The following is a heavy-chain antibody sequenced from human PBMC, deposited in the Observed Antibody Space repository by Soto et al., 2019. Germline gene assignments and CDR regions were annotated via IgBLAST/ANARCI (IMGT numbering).Heavy chain of an antibody. J-gene: IGHJ5*02. CDR1: GGTFSSYA. CDR2: IIPIFGTA. D-gene: IGHD3-3*01. CDR3: ARDGFWSGYPGLWFDP. V-gene: IGHV1-69*13. Sequence: SVKVSCKASGGTFSSYAISWVRQAPGQGLEWMGGIIPIFGTANYAQKFQGRVTITADESTSTAYMELSSLRSEDTAVYYCARDGFWSGYPGLWFDPWGQGTLVTVSS.